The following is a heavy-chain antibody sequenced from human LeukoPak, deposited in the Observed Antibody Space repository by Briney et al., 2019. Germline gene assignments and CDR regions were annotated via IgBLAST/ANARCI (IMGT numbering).Heavy chain of an antibody. D-gene: IGHD3-10*01. CDR2: IYYSGST. Sequence: SETLSLTCTVSGGSISSSSYYWGWIRQPPGKGLEWIGSIYYSGSTYYNPSLKSRVTISVDTSKNQFSLKLNSVTAADTAVYYCARSYYYYYFDYWGQGALVTVSS. V-gene: IGHV4-39*01. J-gene: IGHJ4*02. CDR3: ARSYYYYYFDY. CDR1: GGSISSSSYY.